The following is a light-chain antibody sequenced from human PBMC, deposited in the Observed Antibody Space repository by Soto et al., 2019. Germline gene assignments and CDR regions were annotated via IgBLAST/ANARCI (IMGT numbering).Light chain of an antibody. CDR2: AAS. V-gene: IGKV1-5*01. J-gene: IGKJ4*01. CDR3: QQYYSYPPLT. CDR1: QTISNW. Sequence: IHMTQSPSTLSASLGDRVTITFRASQTISNWLAWYQQKPGKAPKLLIYAASTLQSGVPSRFSGSGSGTDFTLTISCLQSEDFATYYCQQYYSYPPLTFGGGTKVDIK.